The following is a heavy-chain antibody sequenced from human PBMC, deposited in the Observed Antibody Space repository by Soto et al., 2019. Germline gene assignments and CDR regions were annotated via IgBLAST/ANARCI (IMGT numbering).Heavy chain of an antibody. CDR2: INPNGGTT. J-gene: IGHJ5*02. CDR3: AKNGRAAAMYNWFDP. CDR1: GYTFSNYY. D-gene: IGHD6-13*01. Sequence: ASVKVSCKASGYTFSNYYMHWVRQAPGQGLEWMGAINPNGGTTYYADSVKGRFTISRDNSKNTLYLQMSSLRAEDTAVYYCAKNGRAAAMYNWFDPWGQGTLVTVSS. V-gene: IGHV1-46*04.